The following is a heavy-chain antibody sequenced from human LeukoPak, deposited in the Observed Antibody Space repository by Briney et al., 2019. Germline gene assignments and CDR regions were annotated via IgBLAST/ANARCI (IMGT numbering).Heavy chain of an antibody. D-gene: IGHD5-12*01. J-gene: IGHJ6*02. Sequence: ASVTVSCKASGYTFTGYYMHWVRQAPGQGLEWMGWINPNSGGTNYAQKFQGRVTMTRDTSISTAYLDLNSLRSDDTAMYYCASRLWCGHSCSATGGLDVWGQGATVTVSS. CDR2: INPNSGGT. CDR3: ASRLWCGHSCSATGGLDV. CDR1: GYTFTGYY. V-gene: IGHV1-2*02.